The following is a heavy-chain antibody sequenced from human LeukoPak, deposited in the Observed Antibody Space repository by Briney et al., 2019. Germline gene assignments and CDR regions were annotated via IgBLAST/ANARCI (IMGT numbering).Heavy chain of an antibody. J-gene: IGHJ4*02. D-gene: IGHD6-13*01. CDR3: AKGKKAAAGNSPFDY. CDR1: GFTFSSYA. CDR2: ISGSGGST. Sequence: GGTLRLSCAASGFTFSSYAMSWVRQAPGKGLEWGAAISGSGGSTYYADSVKGRFTISRDNSKNTLYLQMNSLRAEDTAVYYCAKGKKAAAGNSPFDYWGQGTLVTVSS. V-gene: IGHV3-23*01.